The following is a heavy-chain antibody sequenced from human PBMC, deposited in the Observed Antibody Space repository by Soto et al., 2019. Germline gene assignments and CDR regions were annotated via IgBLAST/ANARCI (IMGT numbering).Heavy chain of an antibody. CDR1: GFTFSSYS. CDR3: ARRTAATTKKKEYYFDY. D-gene: IGHD2-15*01. CDR2: ISSSSSYI. J-gene: IGHJ4*02. Sequence: GGSLRLSCAASGFTFSSYSMNWVRQAPGKGLEWVSSISSSSSYIYYADSVKGRFTISRDNAKNSLYLQMNSLRAEDTAVYYCARRTAATTKKKEYYFDYWGQGTLVTVSS. V-gene: IGHV3-21*01.